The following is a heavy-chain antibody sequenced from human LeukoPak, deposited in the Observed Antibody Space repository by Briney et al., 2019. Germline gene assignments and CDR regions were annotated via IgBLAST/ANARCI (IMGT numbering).Heavy chain of an antibody. CDR2: ISVSGNT. J-gene: IGHJ4*02. Sequence: GGSLRLSCAASGFSFGTYWMSWVRQAPGKGLEWVSAISVSGNTYHADSEKGRFTISRDSSKNTLYLQMNRLRAEDAAVYYCAKAPVTTCSGAYCYPFDYWGQGTLVTVSS. CDR1: GFSFGTYW. V-gene: IGHV3-23*01. CDR3: AKAPVTTCSGAYCYPFDY. D-gene: IGHD2-21*01.